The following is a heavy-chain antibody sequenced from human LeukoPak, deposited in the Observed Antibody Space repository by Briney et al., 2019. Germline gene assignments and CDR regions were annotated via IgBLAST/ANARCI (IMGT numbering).Heavy chain of an antibody. V-gene: IGHV1-2*02. CDR1: GYMVSDYY. D-gene: IGHD1-1*01. CDR2: LRGDTGDT. J-gene: IGHJ4*02. Sequence: ASVTVSHKTSGYMVSDYYMHWVRQAPGQGLEWMGWLRGDTGDTDSPQKFKGRVTMTRDTATNTAYMQLSRLTYDDTAIYFCARVRDNACDYWGEGTLVTVSS. CDR3: ARVRDNACDY.